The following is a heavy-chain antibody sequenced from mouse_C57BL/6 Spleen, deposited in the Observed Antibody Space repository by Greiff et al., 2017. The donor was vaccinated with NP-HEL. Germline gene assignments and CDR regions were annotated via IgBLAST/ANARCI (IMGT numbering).Heavy chain of an antibody. Sequence: DVMLVESGGGLVKPGGSLKLSCAASGFTFSDYGMHWVRQAPEKGLEWVAYISSGSSTIYYADTVKGRFTISRDNAKNTLFLQMTSLRSEDTAMYYCARADLYGGGFAYWGQGTLVTVSA. CDR3: ARADLYGGGFAY. D-gene: IGHD1-1*01. V-gene: IGHV5-17*01. CDR2: ISSGSSTI. CDR1: GFTFSDYG. J-gene: IGHJ3*01.